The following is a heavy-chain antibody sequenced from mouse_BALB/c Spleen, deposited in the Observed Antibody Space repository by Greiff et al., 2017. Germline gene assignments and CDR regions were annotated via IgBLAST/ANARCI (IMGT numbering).Heavy chain of an antibody. Sequence: QVQLKESGPGLVAPSQSLSITCTVSGFSLTSYGVHWVRQPPGKGLEWLGVIWAGGSTNYNSALMSRLSISKDNSKSQVFLKMNSLQTDDTAMYYCATIYYGNEAYWGQGTLVTVSA. CDR3: ATIYYGNEAY. CDR2: IWAGGST. D-gene: IGHD2-1*01. V-gene: IGHV2-9*02. CDR1: GFSLTSYG. J-gene: IGHJ3*01.